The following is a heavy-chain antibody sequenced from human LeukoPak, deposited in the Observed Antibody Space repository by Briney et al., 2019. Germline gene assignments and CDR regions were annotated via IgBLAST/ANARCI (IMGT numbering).Heavy chain of an antibody. V-gene: IGHV3-30*18. D-gene: IGHD2-21*02. CDR2: ISYDGSSK. Sequence: PGGSLRLSCAASGFTFSSYGMHWVRQAPGKGLEWVAVISYDGSSKNYADSVKGRFTISRDKSKNTLYLQMSSLRAEDTAVYYCAKDLRAYCSGDCYPATVDYWGQGTLVTVSS. J-gene: IGHJ4*02. CDR3: AKDLRAYCSGDCYPATVDY. CDR1: GFTFSSYG.